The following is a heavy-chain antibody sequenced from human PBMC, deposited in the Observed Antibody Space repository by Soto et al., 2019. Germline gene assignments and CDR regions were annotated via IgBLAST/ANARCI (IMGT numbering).Heavy chain of an antibody. D-gene: IGHD6-13*01. CDR3: ALGSWSAETFDI. J-gene: IGHJ3*02. CDR2: ILPMLDIT. CDR1: GGTFGTYT. V-gene: IGHV1-69*02. Sequence: QVQLVQSGAEVEKPGSSVKVSCKASGGTFGTYTLIWVRQAPGQRLEWVGRILPMLDITNTAQRFQDRVTITPDKSTSTAYLELSSLRSEDTAVYYCALGSWSAETFDIWGRGTMVTVSS.